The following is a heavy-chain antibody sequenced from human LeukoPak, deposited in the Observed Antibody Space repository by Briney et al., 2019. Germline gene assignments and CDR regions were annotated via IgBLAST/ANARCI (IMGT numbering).Heavy chain of an antibody. D-gene: IGHD1-26*01. V-gene: IGHV3-23*01. CDR1: GFTFSTYA. CDR2: ISSSGDRT. Sequence: GGSLRLSCAGSGFTFSTYAMSWVRQAPGKGLEWVSGISSSGDRTFYRDSVKGRFTISRDNSKNTLYLQLNSLRAEDTAAYHCAVRTRGSYFDYWGLGALVTVSS. J-gene: IGHJ4*02. CDR3: AVRTRGSYFDY.